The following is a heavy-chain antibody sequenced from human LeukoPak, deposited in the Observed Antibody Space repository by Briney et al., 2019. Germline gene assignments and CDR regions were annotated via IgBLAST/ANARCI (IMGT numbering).Heavy chain of an antibody. CDR2: IYYSGST. V-gene: IGHV4-59*12. Sequence: IPSETLSLTCTVSGGSINSYYWTWIRQPPGKGLEWIGYIYYSGSTHYNPSLNSRVTISMDTSKNHFSLKLSSVTVADTAVYYCARAKGDCSSTSCYFALFDPWGQGTLVTVSS. CDR3: ARAKGDCSSTSCYFALFDP. J-gene: IGHJ5*02. D-gene: IGHD2-2*01. CDR1: GGSINSYY.